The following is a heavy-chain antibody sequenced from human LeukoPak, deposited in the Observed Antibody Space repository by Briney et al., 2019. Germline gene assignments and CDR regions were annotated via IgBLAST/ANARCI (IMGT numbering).Heavy chain of an antibody. V-gene: IGHV3-30*03. CDR3: AIDFEGATGY. J-gene: IGHJ4*02. CDR2: ISYDGSNK. D-gene: IGHD1-26*01. CDR1: GFTFSSFD. Sequence: PGRSLRLSCAASGFTFSSFDMDWVRQAPGKGWEWVALISYDGSNKYYVDSVKGRFTISRDNSKNTLYLQMNSLRADDTAVYYCAIDFEGATGYWGQGTLVTVSS.